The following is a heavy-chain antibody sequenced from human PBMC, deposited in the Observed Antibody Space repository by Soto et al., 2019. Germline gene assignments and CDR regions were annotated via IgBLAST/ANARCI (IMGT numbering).Heavy chain of an antibody. D-gene: IGHD2-21*02. J-gene: IGHJ4*02. CDR2: ISYDGSNK. CDR1: GFTFSSYG. CDR3: AKEHCGGDCYFDY. Sequence: QVQLVESGGGVVQPGRSLRLSCAASGFTFSSYGMHWVRQAPGKGLEWVAVISYDGSNKYYADSVKGRFTISRDNSKNTLDLQMNSLRAEDTAVYYCAKEHCGGDCYFDYWGQGTLVTVSS. V-gene: IGHV3-30*18.